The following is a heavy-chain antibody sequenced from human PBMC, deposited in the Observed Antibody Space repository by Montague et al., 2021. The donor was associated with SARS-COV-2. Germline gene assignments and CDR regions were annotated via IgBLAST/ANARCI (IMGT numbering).Heavy chain of an antibody. D-gene: IGHD2/OR15-2a*01. CDR3: ARAAPRTKVRIIVIRRFDF. Sequence: SETLSLTCAVYGGSFSAYHLRWIRQPPGKALEWIGDINHSGSTNYTPSLKSRDTISIDTSKNQFSLKLNSVTAADTAVYYCARAAPRTKVRIIVIRRFDFWGQGTL. CDR2: INHSGST. J-gene: IGHJ4*02. V-gene: IGHV4-34*01. CDR1: GGSFSAYH.